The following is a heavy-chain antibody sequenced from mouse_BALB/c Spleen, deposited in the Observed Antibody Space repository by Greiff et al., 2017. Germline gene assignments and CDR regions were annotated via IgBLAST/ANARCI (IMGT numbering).Heavy chain of an antibody. V-gene: IGHV5-15*02. CDR1: GFTFSDYG. D-gene: IGHD1-1*01. Sequence: EVKVVESGGGLVQPGGSRKLSCAASGFTFSDYGMAWVRQAPGKGPEWVAFISNLAYSIYYADTVTGRFTISRENAKNTLYLEMSSLRSEDTAMYYCARGVTVVARDYAMDYWGQGTSVTVSS. CDR3: ARGVTVVARDYAMDY. CDR2: ISNLAYSI. J-gene: IGHJ4*01.